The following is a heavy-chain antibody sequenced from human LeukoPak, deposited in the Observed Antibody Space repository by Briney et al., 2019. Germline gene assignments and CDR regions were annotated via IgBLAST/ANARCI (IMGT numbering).Heavy chain of an antibody. CDR3: ASSVGATLLGAFDI. Sequence: PSETLSLTCTVSGGSISSSSYYWGWIRQPPGKGLEWIGSIYYSGSTYYNPSLKSRVTISVDTSKNQFSLKLSSVTAADTAVYYCASSVGATLLGAFDIWGQGTMVTVSS. CDR1: GGSISSSSYY. V-gene: IGHV4-39*01. CDR2: IYYSGST. D-gene: IGHD1-26*01. J-gene: IGHJ3*02.